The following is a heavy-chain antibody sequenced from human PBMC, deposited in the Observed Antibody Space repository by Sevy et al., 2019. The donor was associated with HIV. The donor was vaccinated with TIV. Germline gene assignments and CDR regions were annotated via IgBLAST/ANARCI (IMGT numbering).Heavy chain of an antibody. CDR2: ISWNSGSI. D-gene: IGHD3-16*02. V-gene: IGHV3-9*01. CDR1: GFTFDDYA. CDR3: AKDMRARSSRFPGVMITFGGVIVDY. J-gene: IGHJ4*02. Sequence: GGSLRLSCAASGFTFDDYAMHWVRQAPGKGLEWVSGISWNSGSIGYADSVKGRFTISRDNAKNSLYLQMNSLRAEDTALYYCAKDMRARSSRFPGVMITFGGVIVDYWGQGTLVTVSS.